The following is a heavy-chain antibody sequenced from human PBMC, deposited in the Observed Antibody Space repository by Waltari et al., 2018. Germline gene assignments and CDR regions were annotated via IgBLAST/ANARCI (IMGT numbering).Heavy chain of an antibody. J-gene: IGHJ6*02. Sequence: QLQLQESGPGLVKPSETLSLTCTVSGGSIGSSNYYWGWIRQPPGKGLEWIGSIYYSGTTYYNPSLKSRVTISVDTSKNQFSLKLSSVTAADTAMYYCARQCKGYNYGLGDYYYYGMDVWGQGTTVTVSS. D-gene: IGHD5-18*01. CDR2: IYYSGTT. V-gene: IGHV4-39*01. CDR1: GGSIGSSNYY. CDR3: ARQCKGYNYGLGDYYYYGMDV.